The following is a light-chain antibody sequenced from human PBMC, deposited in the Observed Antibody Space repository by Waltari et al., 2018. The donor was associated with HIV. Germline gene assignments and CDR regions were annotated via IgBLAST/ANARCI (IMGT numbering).Light chain of an antibody. CDR3: AAWDDSLSYWV. Sequence: QSVLTQPPSASGTPGQRVTISCSGSSSNIGSNTVNWYQQLPGTAPKLLIYSNNQRPSGVPDRFSGSKSGTSASLAISGLQSEDEAYYYCAAWDDSLSYWVFGGGTKLTVL. CDR1: SSNIGSNT. CDR2: SNN. V-gene: IGLV1-44*01. J-gene: IGLJ3*02.